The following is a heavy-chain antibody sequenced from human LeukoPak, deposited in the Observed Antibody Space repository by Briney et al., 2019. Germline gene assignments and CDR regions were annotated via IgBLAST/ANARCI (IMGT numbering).Heavy chain of an antibody. J-gene: IGHJ3*02. V-gene: IGHV3-7*01. D-gene: IGHD6-19*01. CDR1: GFTFSSYW. CDR2: IKQDGSEK. CDR3: AREPQWLVRGAFDI. Sequence: GGSLRLSCAASGFTFSSYWMSWVRQAPGKGLEWVANIKQDGSEKYYVDSVKGRFTISRDNAKNSLYLQMNSLRAEDTAVYYCAREPQWLVRGAFDIWGQGTMVTVSS.